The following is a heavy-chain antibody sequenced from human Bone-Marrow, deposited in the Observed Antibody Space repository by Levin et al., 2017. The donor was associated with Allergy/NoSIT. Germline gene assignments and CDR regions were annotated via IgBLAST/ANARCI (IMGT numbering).Heavy chain of an antibody. CDR1: GFNFSTYY. V-gene: IGHV3-11*01. CDR2: ISTTGSVI. Sequence: KTGGSLRLSCAASGFNFSTYYMSWIRQAPGKGLEWLTYISTTGSVIYYGDSVKGRFTVSRDNARNSLYLQMNSLRAEDTAVYYCARDALARYCSSVACSCDYWGPGVLVTVSS. J-gene: IGHJ4*02. D-gene: IGHD2-2*01. CDR3: ARDALARYCSSVACSCDY.